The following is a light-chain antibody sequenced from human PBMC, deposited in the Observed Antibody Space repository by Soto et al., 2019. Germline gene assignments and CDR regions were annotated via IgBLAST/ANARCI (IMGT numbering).Light chain of an antibody. CDR3: QHYNSYSEA. CDR1: QDIENY. Sequence: DIQLTQSPSSLPASVGDRVTITCQASQDIENYLNWYQQKPGKAPRVLIYGASNLEKGVASRFSGSGSGTEFTLTISSLQPDDFATYYCQHYNSYSEAFGQGTKVDIK. V-gene: IGKV1-33*01. J-gene: IGKJ1*01. CDR2: GAS.